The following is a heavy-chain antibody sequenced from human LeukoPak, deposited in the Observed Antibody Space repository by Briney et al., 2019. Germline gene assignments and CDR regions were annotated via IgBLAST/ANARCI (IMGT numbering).Heavy chain of an antibody. Sequence: SETLSLTCAVYSGSLSGYYWSWIRQPPGKGLEWIGEINHSGGTNYNPSLKSRVTIAVDTSKNQFSLKLTSVTAADTAVYYCARVTESYGSGRRHNYYYYYMGVWGKGTTVTISS. D-gene: IGHD3-10*01. CDR3: ARVTESYGSGRRHNYYYYYMGV. V-gene: IGHV4-34*01. CDR1: SGSLSGYY. CDR2: INHSGGT. J-gene: IGHJ6*03.